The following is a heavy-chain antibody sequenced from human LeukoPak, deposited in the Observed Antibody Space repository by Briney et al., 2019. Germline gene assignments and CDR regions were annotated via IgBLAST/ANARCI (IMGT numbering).Heavy chain of an antibody. J-gene: IGHJ4*02. CDR1: GFTFSSYA. V-gene: IGHV3-23*01. Sequence: GGSLRLSCAASGFTFSSYAMSWVRQAPGKGLEWVSATSGPGGSRDYADSVKGRFTISRDNTKNTLYLQMNSLRAEDTAIYYCAKKVGLVSAPLYYFDLWGQGTLVTVSS. CDR2: TSGPGGSR. CDR3: AKKVGLVSAPLYYFDL. D-gene: IGHD6-6*01.